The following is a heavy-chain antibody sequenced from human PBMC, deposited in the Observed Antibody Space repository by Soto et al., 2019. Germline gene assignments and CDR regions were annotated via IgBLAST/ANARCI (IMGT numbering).Heavy chain of an antibody. CDR3: AKRSHPVKFLEWLEYYYYYGMDV. J-gene: IGHJ6*02. V-gene: IGHV3-30*18. Sequence: GGSLRLSCAASGFTFSSYGMHWVRQAPGKGLEWVAVISYDGSNKYYADSVKGRFTISRDNSKNTLYLQMNSRRAEDTAVYYCAKRSHPVKFLEWLEYYYYYGMDVWGQGTTVTVSS. D-gene: IGHD3-3*01. CDR2: ISYDGSNK. CDR1: GFTFSSYG.